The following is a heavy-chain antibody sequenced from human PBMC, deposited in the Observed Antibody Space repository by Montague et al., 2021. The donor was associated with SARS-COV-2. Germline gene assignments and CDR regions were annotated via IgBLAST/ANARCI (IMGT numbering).Heavy chain of an antibody. CDR1: GLSFSDYA. CDR3: AREKKEVQMDY. V-gene: IGHV3-33*01. D-gene: IGHD5-24*01. J-gene: IGHJ4*02. CDR2: IWYDGSNS. Sequence: SLSLSWAASGLSFSDYAMHWVRQAPGLALEWVAVIWYDGSNSYYADSAKGRFTISRDNSKNAVYLQMNSLTADDTAIYYCAREKKEVQMDYWGLGTLVTVSS.